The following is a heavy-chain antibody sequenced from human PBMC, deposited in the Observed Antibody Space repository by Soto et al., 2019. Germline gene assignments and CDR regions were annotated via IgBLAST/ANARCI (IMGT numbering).Heavy chain of an antibody. CDR3: AKDIGFQQHLFVFDN. CDR2: ILPIFTTA. J-gene: IGHJ4*02. V-gene: IGHV1-69*13. Sequence: GASVKVSCKASGGTFSNYAFSWVRQAPGQGLEWMGGILPIFTTATYAPKFQDRVTITADESTSTAYMDLSSLRSEDTALYYCAKDIGFQQHLFVFDNWGQGTLVTVSS. D-gene: IGHD6-13*01. CDR1: GGTFSNYA.